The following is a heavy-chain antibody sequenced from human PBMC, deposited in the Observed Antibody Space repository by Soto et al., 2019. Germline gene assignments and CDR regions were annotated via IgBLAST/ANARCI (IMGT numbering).Heavy chain of an antibody. Sequence: SGTLSLTCTVSGGSISSGGYYWSWIRQHPGKGLEWIGYIYYSGSTYYNPSLKSRVTISVDTSKNQFSLKLSSVTAADTAVYYCAIYDSSGSRGFQHWGQGTLVTVSS. CDR1: GGSISSGGYY. D-gene: IGHD3-22*01. CDR2: IYYSGST. V-gene: IGHV4-31*03. CDR3: AIYDSSGSRGFQH. J-gene: IGHJ1*01.